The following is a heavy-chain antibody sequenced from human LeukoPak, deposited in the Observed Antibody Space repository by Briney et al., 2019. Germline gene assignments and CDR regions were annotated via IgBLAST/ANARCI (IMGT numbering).Heavy chain of an antibody. CDR1: GFTLSTYW. CDR3: ARAGGYSGPDY. J-gene: IGHJ4*02. V-gene: IGHV3-7*04. D-gene: IGHD5-12*01. Sequence: GGSLRLSCAASGFTLSTYWMSWVRQAPGKGLEWVANIKQDGSEKYYVDSVKGRFTISRDNAKNSLYLQMNSLRAEDTAMYYCARAGGYSGPDYWGQGTLVTVSP. CDR2: IKQDGSEK.